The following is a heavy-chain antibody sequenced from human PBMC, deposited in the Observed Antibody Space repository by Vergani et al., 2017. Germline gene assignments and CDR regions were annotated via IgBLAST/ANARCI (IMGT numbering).Heavy chain of an antibody. V-gene: IGHV3-48*01. CDR2: ISSSSSTI. J-gene: IGHJ6*02. D-gene: IGHD2-21*02. Sequence: EVQLVESGGGLVQPGGSLRLSCAASGFTFSSYSMNWVRQAPGQGLEWVSYISSSSSTIYYADSVKGRFTISRDNAKNSLYLQMNSLRAEDTAVYYCARDKQAYCGVDCYFYYYGMDVWGQGTTVTVSS. CDR1: GFTFSSYS. CDR3: ARDKQAYCGVDCYFYYYGMDV.